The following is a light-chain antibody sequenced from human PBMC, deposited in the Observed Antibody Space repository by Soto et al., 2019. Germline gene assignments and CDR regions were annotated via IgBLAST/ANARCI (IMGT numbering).Light chain of an antibody. CDR3: QQRSNWPPEIT. J-gene: IGKJ3*01. CDR1: QSVASRN. V-gene: IGKV3-11*01. CDR2: DAS. Sequence: EIVLTQSPGTLSLSPGERATLSCRASQSVASRNLAWYQQKPGQAPRLLIYDASKRPTGIPARFSGSGSGTDFTLAISSLEPEDSAVYYCQQRSNWPPEITFGPGTKVDIK.